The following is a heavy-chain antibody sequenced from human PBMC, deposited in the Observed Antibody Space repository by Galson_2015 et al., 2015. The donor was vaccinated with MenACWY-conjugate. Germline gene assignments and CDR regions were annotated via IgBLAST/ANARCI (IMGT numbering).Heavy chain of an antibody. CDR1: GFTFSGYG. CDR2: ISHDGTVK. J-gene: IGHJ5*02. V-gene: IGHV3-30*18. D-gene: IGHD6-6*01. Sequence: SLRLSCAASGFTFSGYGMQWVRQAPGKGLEWVAVISHDGTVKYYADSVKGRFTISRDNSKSTLSLQMNSLRAEDTAVYYCAKGTIAARPNWFDPWGQGTLVTVSS. CDR3: AKGTIAARPNWFDP.